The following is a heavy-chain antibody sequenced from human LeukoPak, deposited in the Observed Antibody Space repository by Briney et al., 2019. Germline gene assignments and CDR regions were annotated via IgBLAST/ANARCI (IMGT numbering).Heavy chain of an antibody. CDR2: IYYSGST. J-gene: IGHJ5*02. Sequence: SGTLSLTCSVSGGSISSHYWSWIRQPPGKGLEWIGYIYYSGSTKYNPSLKSRVTISVDTSKNQFSLKLSSVTAADTAVYYCARGGTTVTPGLLWFDPWGQGTLVTVSS. CDR3: ARGGTTVTPGLLWFDP. CDR1: GGSISSHY. V-gene: IGHV4-59*11. D-gene: IGHD4-17*01.